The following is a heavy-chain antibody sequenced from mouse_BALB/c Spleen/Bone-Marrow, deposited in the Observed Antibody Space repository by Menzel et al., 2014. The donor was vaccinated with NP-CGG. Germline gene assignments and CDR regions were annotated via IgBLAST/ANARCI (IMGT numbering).Heavy chain of an antibody. CDR2: IDPANGNT. CDR1: GFNIKDTY. D-gene: IGHD2-1*01. Sequence: VQLQQSGAELVKPGASVKLSCTASGFNIKDTYMHWVKQRPEQGLEWIGRIDPANGNTKYDPKFQGKATITADTSSNTAYLQLSSLTSEDTAVYYCAFIYYGYAVDYWGQGTSVTVSS. V-gene: IGHV14-3*02. CDR3: AFIYYGYAVDY. J-gene: IGHJ4*01.